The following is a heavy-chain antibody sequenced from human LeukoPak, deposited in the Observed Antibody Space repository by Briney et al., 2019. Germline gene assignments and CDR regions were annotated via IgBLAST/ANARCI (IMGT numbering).Heavy chain of an antibody. V-gene: IGHV3-49*03. CDR1: RFTPGVYA. J-gene: IGHJ4*02. D-gene: IGHD6-19*01. Sequence: RSLRLSSTRSRFTPGVYAMSWFRHAPRKGLEWGSFIKSKAYGGTTEYAASVKGRFTVSRDDSKSIAYLHMNSLKTEDTAVYYCSRTRSVAGSSIYFDYWGQGTLVTVSS. CDR2: IKSKAYGGTT. CDR3: SRTRSVAGSSIYFDY.